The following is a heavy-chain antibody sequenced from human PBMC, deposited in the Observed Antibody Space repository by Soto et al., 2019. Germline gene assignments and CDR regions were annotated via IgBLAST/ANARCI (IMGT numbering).Heavy chain of an antibody. J-gene: IGHJ4*02. CDR2: ISGSGGST. CDR3: AREPEDSSSWYPFDY. CDR1: GFTFSSYA. D-gene: IGHD6-13*01. Sequence: EVQLLESGGGLVQPGGSLRLSCAASGFTFSSYAMSWVRQAPGKGLEWVSAISGSGGSTYYADSVKGRFTISRDNSKNTLYLQMNSLRAEDTAVYYGAREPEDSSSWYPFDYWGQGTLVTVSS. V-gene: IGHV3-23*01.